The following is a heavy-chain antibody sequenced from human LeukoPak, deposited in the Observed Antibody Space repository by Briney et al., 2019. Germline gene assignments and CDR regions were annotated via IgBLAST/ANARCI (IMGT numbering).Heavy chain of an antibody. D-gene: IGHD6-6*01. CDR1: GFTFSSYG. Sequence: PGGSLRLSCAASGFTFSSYGTPWVRQAPGKGLEWVAVIWYDGSNKYYADSVKGRFTISRDNSKNTLYLQMNSLRAEGTAVYYCARERYSNSSPFEYWGQGTLVTVSS. J-gene: IGHJ4*02. CDR3: ARERYSNSSPFEY. V-gene: IGHV3-33*01. CDR2: IWYDGSNK.